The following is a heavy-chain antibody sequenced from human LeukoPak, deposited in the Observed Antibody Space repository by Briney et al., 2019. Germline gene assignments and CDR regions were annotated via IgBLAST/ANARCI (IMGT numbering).Heavy chain of an antibody. CDR1: GGSISSYY. J-gene: IGHJ4*02. Sequence: SETLSLTCTVSGGSISSYYWSWIRQPPGKGLEWIGYIYYSGSTNYNPSLKSRVTISADTSKNQFSLKLSSVTAADTAVYYCARARSGWYYFDYWGQGTLVTVSS. V-gene: IGHV4-59*01. CDR3: ARARSGWYYFDY. CDR2: IYYSGST. D-gene: IGHD6-19*01.